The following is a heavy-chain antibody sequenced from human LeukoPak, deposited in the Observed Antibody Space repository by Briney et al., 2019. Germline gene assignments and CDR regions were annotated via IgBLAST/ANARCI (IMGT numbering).Heavy chain of an antibody. D-gene: IGHD6-19*01. J-gene: IGHJ4*02. CDR2: IWYDGSNK. V-gene: IGHV3-33*01. Sequence: GRSLRLSCAASGFTLSSYGMHWVRQAPGKGLEWVAVIWYDGSNKYYADSVKGRFTISRDNSKNTLYLQMNSLRAEDTAVYYCGIEISGFPDYWDQGTLVTVSS. CDR1: GFTLSSYG. CDR3: GIEISGFPDY.